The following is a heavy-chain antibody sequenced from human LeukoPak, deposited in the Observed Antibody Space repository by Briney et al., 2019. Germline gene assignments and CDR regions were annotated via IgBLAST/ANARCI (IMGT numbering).Heavy chain of an antibody. V-gene: IGHV1-2*04. CDR2: INPNSGGT. J-gene: IGHJ4*02. CDR1: GYTLTGYY. D-gene: IGHD4-23*01. Sequence: ASVKVSCKASGYTLTGYYMHWVRQAPGQGLEWMGWINPNSGGTNYAQKFQGWVTMTRDTSISTAYMELSRLRSDDTAVYYCARGGKTTVVTPADYWGQGTLVTVSS. CDR3: ARGGKTTVVTPADY.